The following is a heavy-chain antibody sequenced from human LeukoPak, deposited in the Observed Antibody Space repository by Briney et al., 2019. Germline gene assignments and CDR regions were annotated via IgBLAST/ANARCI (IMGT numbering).Heavy chain of an antibody. D-gene: IGHD2-21*02. CDR3: ARRTYCGGDCPLYNWFDP. Sequence: GESLKISCKGSGYSFTSYWIGWVRQMPGKGLEWMGIIYPGDSDTRYSPSFQGQVTISADKSVSTAYLQWSSLKASDTAMYYCARRTYCGGDCPLYNWFDPWGQGTLVTVSS. CDR2: IYPGDSDT. J-gene: IGHJ5*02. V-gene: IGHV5-51*01. CDR1: GYSFTSYW.